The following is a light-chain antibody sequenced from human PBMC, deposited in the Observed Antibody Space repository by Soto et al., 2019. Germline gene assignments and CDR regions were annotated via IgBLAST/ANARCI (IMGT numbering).Light chain of an antibody. V-gene: IGKV3-20*01. CDR3: QQYATLPWW. CDR2: AAT. Sequence: DIVLTRSPGTLSLSPGARATLSCRASQSVSSKYLAWYQHRPGQAPMLLIYAATRRATGIQDRFSGRRSGTDFPIADSRLEPEGFAAFYCQQYATLPWWFGQGTKVEIK. J-gene: IGKJ1*01. CDR1: QSVSSKY.